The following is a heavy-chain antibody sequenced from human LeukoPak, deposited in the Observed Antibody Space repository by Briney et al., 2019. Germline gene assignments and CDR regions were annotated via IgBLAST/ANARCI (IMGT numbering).Heavy chain of an antibody. CDR1: GFTFSSCG. J-gene: IGHJ4*02. Sequence: PGGSLRLSCAASGFTFSSCGMHWVRQAPGKGLEWVAFIRYDGSNKYYADSVKGRFTISRDNSKNTLYLQMNSLRAEDTAVYYCAKDGGEYSSSWYATDYWGQGTLVTVSS. CDR2: IRYDGSNK. V-gene: IGHV3-30*02. D-gene: IGHD6-13*01. CDR3: AKDGGEYSSSWYATDY.